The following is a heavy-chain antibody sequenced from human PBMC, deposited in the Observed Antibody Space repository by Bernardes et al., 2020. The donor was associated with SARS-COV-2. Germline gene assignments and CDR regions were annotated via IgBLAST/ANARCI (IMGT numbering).Heavy chain of an antibody. CDR2: ISGSGGST. CDR1: GFTFSSYA. V-gene: IGHV3-23*01. CDR3: AKDQTRSGWYESPFDY. D-gene: IGHD6-19*01. Sequence: GGSLRLSCAASGFTFSSYAMSWVRQAPGKGLEWVSAISGSGGSTYYADSVKGRFTISRDNSKNTLYLQMNSLRAEDTAVYYCAKDQTRSGWYESPFDYWGQGTLVTVSS. J-gene: IGHJ4*02.